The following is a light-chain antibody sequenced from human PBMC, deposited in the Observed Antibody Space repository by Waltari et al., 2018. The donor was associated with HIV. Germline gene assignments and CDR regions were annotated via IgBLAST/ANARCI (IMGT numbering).Light chain of an antibody. CDR3: QQSYSTPLT. CDR2: AAS. CDR1: QRINNF. Sequence: DIQMTQSPSSLSASVGDRVTITCRASQRINNFLNWYQQKPGKAHKILIYAASSLQSGVPSRFSGSGSGTDFTLTISSLQPEDFATYYCQQSYSTPLTFGGGTKVEIK. J-gene: IGKJ4*01. V-gene: IGKV1-39*01.